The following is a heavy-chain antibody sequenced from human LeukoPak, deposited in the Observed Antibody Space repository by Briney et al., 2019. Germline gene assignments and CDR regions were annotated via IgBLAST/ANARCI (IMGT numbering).Heavy chain of an antibody. Sequence: PGGSLRLSCAASGCTFSNYWMSWVRQAPGKGLEWVAHIKEDGSEKSYVSAVRGRFTISSDNAKSSRILQMHSLRAEDTAVYYCARVVVYFDSWGQGTLVTVSS. V-gene: IGHV3-7*04. J-gene: IGHJ4*02. D-gene: IGHD6-6*01. CDR3: ARVVVYFDS. CDR1: GCTFSNYW. CDR2: IKEDGSEK.